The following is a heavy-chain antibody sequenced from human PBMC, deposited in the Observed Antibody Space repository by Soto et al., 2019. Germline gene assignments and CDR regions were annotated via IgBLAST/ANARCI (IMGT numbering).Heavy chain of an antibody. J-gene: IGHJ4*02. CDR3: IKLPPGYTSAEGFEY. CDR1: GYTFSNNW. CDR2: IYPGDSDT. Sequence: PGESLKISCKASGYTFSNNWIGWVRQMPGEGLEWMAMIYPGDSDTRHSPPFQGQVTMSVDKSINTAYLHWSSLKASDTAIYYCIKLPPGYTSAEGFEYWGQGTQVTVSS. V-gene: IGHV5-51*01. D-gene: IGHD6-19*01.